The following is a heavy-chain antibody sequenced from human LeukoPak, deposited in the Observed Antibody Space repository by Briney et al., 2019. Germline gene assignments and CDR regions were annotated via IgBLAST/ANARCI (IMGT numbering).Heavy chain of an antibody. V-gene: IGHV3-30*02. D-gene: IGHD1-26*01. CDR1: GFTFSSYA. CDR2: IRYDGSNK. Sequence: PGGSLRLSCAASGFTFSSYAVHWVRQAPDKGLEWVAFIRYDGSNKYYADSVKGRFTISRDNSKNTLYLQMNSLRAEDTAVYYCAKDQAWELLGGIFDYWGQGTLVTVSS. J-gene: IGHJ4*02. CDR3: AKDQAWELLGGIFDY.